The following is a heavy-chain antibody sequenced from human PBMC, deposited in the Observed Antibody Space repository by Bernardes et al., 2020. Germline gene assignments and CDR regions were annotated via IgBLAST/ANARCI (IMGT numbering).Heavy chain of an antibody. CDR1: GDSVSTDRYY. CDR3: ARGTSGSFNLDY. Sequence: SETLSLTCTVSGDSVSTDRYYWNWIRQPPGKGLEWIAYIYNSGSANYNPSLTSRVTISVDTSNNQFSLKLRSVTAADTAMYYCARGTSGSFNLDYWGQGTLATVSS. J-gene: IGHJ4*02. V-gene: IGHV4-61*01. D-gene: IGHD1-26*01. CDR2: IYNSGSA.